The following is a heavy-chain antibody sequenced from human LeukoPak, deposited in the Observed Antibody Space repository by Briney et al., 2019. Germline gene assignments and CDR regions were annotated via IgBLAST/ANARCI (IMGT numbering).Heavy chain of an antibody. D-gene: IGHD2-15*01. Sequence: SVKVSCKASGGTLSCYAISWVRQAPGQGLEWMGRIMPILGIANYAQKFQGRVTITADKSTSTDYMELSSLRSEDTAVYYCARREYCSGGSCYPNAFGIWGQGTMVTVSS. V-gene: IGHV1-69*04. CDR1: GGTLSCYA. CDR2: IMPILGIA. J-gene: IGHJ3*02. CDR3: ARREYCSGGSCYPNAFGI.